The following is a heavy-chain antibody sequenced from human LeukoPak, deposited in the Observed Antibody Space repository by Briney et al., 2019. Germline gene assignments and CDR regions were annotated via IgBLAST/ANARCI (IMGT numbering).Heavy chain of an antibody. CDR1: GLTFSSYG. D-gene: IGHD1-26*01. Sequence: GGSLRLSCAASGLTFSSYGMHWVRQATGKGLEWVSAIGTAGDTYYPGSVKGRFTISRENAKNSLYLQMNSLRAGDTAVYYCVRDIGATDDYWGQGTLVTVSS. CDR3: VRDIGATDDY. CDR2: IGTAGDT. J-gene: IGHJ4*02. V-gene: IGHV3-13*04.